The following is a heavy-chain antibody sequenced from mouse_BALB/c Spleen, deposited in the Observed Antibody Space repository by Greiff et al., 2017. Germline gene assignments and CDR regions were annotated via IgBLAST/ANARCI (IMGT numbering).Heavy chain of an antibody. Sequence: DVQLQESGGGLVQPGGSLKLSCAASGFTFSSYTMSWVRQTPEKRLEWVAYISNGGGSTYYPDTVKGRFTISRDNAKNTLYLQMSSLKSEDTAMYYCASPDGYFAWFAYWGQGTLVTVS. D-gene: IGHD2-3*01. V-gene: IGHV5-12-2*01. CDR3: ASPDGYFAWFAY. CDR2: ISNGGGST. J-gene: IGHJ3*01. CDR1: GFTFSSYT.